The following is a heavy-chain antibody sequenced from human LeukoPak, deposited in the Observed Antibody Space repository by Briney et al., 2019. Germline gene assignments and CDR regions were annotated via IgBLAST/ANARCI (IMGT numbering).Heavy chain of an antibody. J-gene: IGHJ4*02. Sequence: PGGSLRLSCAASGFTFSSYAMHWVRQAPGKGLEWVAVISYDGSNKYYADSVKGRFTISRDNSKNTLYLQTNSLRAEDTAVYYCARAAMGFDYWGQGTLVTVSS. CDR1: GFTFSSYA. CDR3: ARAAMGFDY. D-gene: IGHD5-18*01. V-gene: IGHV3-30-3*01. CDR2: ISYDGSNK.